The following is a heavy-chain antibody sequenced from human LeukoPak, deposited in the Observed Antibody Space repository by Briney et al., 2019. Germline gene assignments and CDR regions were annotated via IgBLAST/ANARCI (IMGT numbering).Heavy chain of an antibody. CDR3: ARDASVTMIVFRLGRTRFDY. V-gene: IGHV3-30*02. CDR2: IRYDGSNK. CDR1: GFTFSSYG. J-gene: IGHJ4*02. Sequence: PGGSLRLSCAASGFTFSSYGMHWVRQAPGKGLEWVAFIRYDGSNKYYADSVKGRFTISRDNPKNTLYLQMNSLRAEDTAVYYCARDASVTMIVFRLGRTRFDYWGQGTLVTVSS. D-gene: IGHD3-22*01.